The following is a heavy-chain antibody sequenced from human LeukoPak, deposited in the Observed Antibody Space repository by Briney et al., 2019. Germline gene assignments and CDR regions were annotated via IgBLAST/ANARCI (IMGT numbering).Heavy chain of an antibody. V-gene: IGHV3-21*01. Sequence: PGGSLRLSCAASGFTFSSYSMNWVRQAPGKGLEWVSSISSSSSYIYYADSVKGRFTISRDNAKNSLYLQMNSLRAEDTAVYYCARQYSSSHRGNDFDYWGQGTLVTVSS. CDR2: ISSSSSYI. J-gene: IGHJ4*02. CDR3: ARQYSSSHRGNDFDY. D-gene: IGHD6-6*01. CDR1: GFTFSSYS.